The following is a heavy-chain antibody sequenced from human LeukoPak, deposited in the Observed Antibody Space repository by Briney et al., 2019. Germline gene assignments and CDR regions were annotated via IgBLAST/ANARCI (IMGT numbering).Heavy chain of an antibody. V-gene: IGHV3-30-3*01. J-gene: IGHJ4*02. CDR3: TASLTD. CDR1: GFTFSSYA. CDR2: ISYDGSNK. D-gene: IGHD2-21*02. Sequence: GGSLRLSCAASGFTFSSYAMHWVRQAPGKGLEWVAVISYDGSNKYYADSVKGRFTISRDNPKNTLYLQMNSLRAEDTAVYYCTASLTDWGQGTLVTVSS.